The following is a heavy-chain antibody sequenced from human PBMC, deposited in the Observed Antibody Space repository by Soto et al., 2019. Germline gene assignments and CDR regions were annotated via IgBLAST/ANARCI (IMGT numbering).Heavy chain of an antibody. V-gene: IGHV4-34*01. CDR3: EPYGSGIYYRSRDQY. CDR2: SDHNGHT. D-gene: IGHD3-10*01. CDR1: GGSFSGYC. Sequence: QVQLQQWGAGLLKPSETLSLTCAVYGGSFSGYCWSWLRQSPGKGLEWIGESDHNGHTNYNPSVKSGVTISVDKSKNHLTLRLSSTAAADTATYYCEPYGSGIYYRSRDQYWGQGTLVTVSS. J-gene: IGHJ4*02.